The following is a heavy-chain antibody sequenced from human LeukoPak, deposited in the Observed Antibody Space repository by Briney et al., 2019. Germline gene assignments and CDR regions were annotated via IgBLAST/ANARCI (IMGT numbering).Heavy chain of an antibody. J-gene: IGHJ6*04. D-gene: IGHD3-10*02. CDR1: GFPFSSYE. CDR3: AELGITMIGGV. CDR2: ISSSGSTI. V-gene: IGHV3-48*03. Sequence: GSLRLSCAASGFPFSSYEMNWVRQAPGKGLEWVSYISSSGSTIYYADSVKGRFTISRDNAKNSLYLQMNSLRAEDTAVYYCAELGITMIGGVWGKGTTVTISS.